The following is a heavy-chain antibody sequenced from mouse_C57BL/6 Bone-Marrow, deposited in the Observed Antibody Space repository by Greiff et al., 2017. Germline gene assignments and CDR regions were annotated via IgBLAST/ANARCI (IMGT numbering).Heavy chain of an antibody. CDR1: GYTSTSYG. Sequence: QVQLQQSGAELARPGASVKLSCKASGYTSTSYGISWVKQRTGQGLEWIGEIYPRSGNTYYNEKFKGKATLTADKSSSTAYMELRSLTSEDSAVYFCARLGYPGLVAYWGQGTLVTVSA. V-gene: IGHV1-81*01. CDR3: ARLGYPGLVAY. J-gene: IGHJ3*01. D-gene: IGHD3-1*01. CDR2: IYPRSGNT.